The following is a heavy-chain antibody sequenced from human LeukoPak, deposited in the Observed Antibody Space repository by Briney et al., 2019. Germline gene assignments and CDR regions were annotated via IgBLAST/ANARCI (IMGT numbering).Heavy chain of an antibody. CDR3: ARVRLVRDNAFDI. J-gene: IGHJ3*02. V-gene: IGHV4-59*01. D-gene: IGHD2/OR15-2a*01. CDR2: IHYSGST. Sequence: SETLSLTCTVSGGSISSFYWSWIRQPPGKGLEWIGYIHYSGSTNYNPSLKSRVTISVDTSKNQFFLNLSSATTADTAVYFCARVRLVRDNAFDIWGQGTVVTVSS. CDR1: GGSISSFY.